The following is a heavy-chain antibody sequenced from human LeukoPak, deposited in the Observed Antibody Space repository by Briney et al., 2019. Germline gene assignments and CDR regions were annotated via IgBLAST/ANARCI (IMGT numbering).Heavy chain of an antibody. CDR3: ARDVLTGTIDY. J-gene: IGHJ4*02. CDR1: GFTFSSYS. V-gene: IGHV3-48*04. D-gene: IGHD1-7*01. CDR2: ISSSSSTI. Sequence: GGSLRLSCAASGFTFSSYSMNWVRQAPGKGLEWVSYISSSSSTIYYADSVKGRFTISRDNAKNSLYLQMNSLRAEDTAVYYCARDVLTGTIDYWGQGTLVTVSS.